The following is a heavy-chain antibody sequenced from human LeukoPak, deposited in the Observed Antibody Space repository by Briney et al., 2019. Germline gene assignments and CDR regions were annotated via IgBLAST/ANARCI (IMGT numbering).Heavy chain of an antibody. CDR3: ASGGEEGWDQIFPSSSYMDV. Sequence: SETLSLTCTVSGGSFSSYYWSWIRQPPGKGLEWIGYIYYSWSTNYNPSLKSRVTISVDTSKNQFSLKLRSVTAADTAVYYCASGGEEGWDQIFPSSSYMDVWAKGPRSPSP. D-gene: IGHD3-16*01. CDR1: GGSFSSYY. CDR2: IYYSWST. J-gene: IGHJ6*03. V-gene: IGHV4-59*01.